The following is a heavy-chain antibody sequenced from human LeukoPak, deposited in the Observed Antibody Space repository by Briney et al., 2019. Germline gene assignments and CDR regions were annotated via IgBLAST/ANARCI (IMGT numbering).Heavy chain of an antibody. D-gene: IGHD2-15*01. J-gene: IGHJ5*02. CDR3: ARLAYCSGGSCYSKGVNH. V-gene: IGHV1-3*01. CDR2: INAGNGNT. CDR1: GYTFTSYA. Sequence: GTSVKVSCKASGYTFTSYAMHWVRQAPGQRLEWMGLINAGNGNTKYSQKFQGRVTITRDTSTSTAYMELSRLRSEDTAVYYCARLAYCSGGSCYSKGVNHWGQGTLVTVSS.